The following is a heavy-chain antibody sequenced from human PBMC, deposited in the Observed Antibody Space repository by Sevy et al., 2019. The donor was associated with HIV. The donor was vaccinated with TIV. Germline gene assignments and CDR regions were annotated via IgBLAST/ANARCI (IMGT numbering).Heavy chain of an antibody. V-gene: IGHV3-23*01. J-gene: IGHJ4*02. CDR3: AKDRVDNGNSDHFDY. CDR2: ISGSGGNT. Sequence: GGSLRLSCAASGFSFSSYAMSWVRQAPGKGLEWVSTISGSGGNTYYADSVKGRFTISRDNSKNTLYLQMNSLRAEDTAVYYCAKDRVDNGNSDHFDYWGQGTLVTVSS. CDR1: GFSFSSYA. D-gene: IGHD2-8*01.